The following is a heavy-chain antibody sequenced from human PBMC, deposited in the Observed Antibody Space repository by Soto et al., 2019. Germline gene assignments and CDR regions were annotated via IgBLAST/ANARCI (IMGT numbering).Heavy chain of an antibody. J-gene: IGHJ4*02. CDR3: AHLTTGGFYFDY. D-gene: IGHD4-17*01. CDR2: IYWDDGK. CDR1: GFSLRTSGVG. Sequence: QITLKESGPTLVKPTQTLTLTCTFSGFSLRTSGVGVGWIRQPPGKALEWLALIYWDDGKRYSPSLKSRLTITKDTSKYQVVLRMTNMDPVDTATYYCAHLTTGGFYFDYWGQGTLVTVSS. V-gene: IGHV2-5*02.